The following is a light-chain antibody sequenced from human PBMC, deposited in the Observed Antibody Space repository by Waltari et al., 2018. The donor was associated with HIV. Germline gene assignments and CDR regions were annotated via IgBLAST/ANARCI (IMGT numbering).Light chain of an antibody. Sequence: SYELTQPSSVSVSPGQTARITCSGDVLAKKYARWFQQKPGQAPVLVIYKDTERPSGIPERFSGSSSGITVTLTISGAQVEDEADYYCYSAADNTWVFGGGTKLTVL. CDR2: KDT. J-gene: IGLJ3*02. CDR1: VLAKKY. CDR3: YSAADNTWV. V-gene: IGLV3-27*01.